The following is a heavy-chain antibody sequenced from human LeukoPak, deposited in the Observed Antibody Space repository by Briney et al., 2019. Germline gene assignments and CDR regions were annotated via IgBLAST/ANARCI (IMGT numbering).Heavy chain of an antibody. Sequence: GTSLRLSCATSGFNFGHYGFHWVRQAPGKGLEWVAVIWSDATKTDYGDSKTDYADSVKGRFTVSRDNSKTTVNLQMNSLRDEDTAVYYCTRHDDTSSHFGRLSWGQGTLVTVSS. CDR1: GFNFGHYG. CDR2: IWSDATKTDYGDSKT. CDR3: TRHDDTSSHFGRLS. V-gene: IGHV3-33*01. D-gene: IGHD3/OR15-3a*01. J-gene: IGHJ5*02.